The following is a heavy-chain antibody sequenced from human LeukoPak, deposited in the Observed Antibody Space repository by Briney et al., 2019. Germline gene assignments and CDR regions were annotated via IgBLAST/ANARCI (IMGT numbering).Heavy chain of an antibody. Sequence: SETLSLTCTVSGTSISTYYWSWIRQPPGKGLEWVGYLYYSGSTSYNPSLKSRVTISVDTSKNQFSLRLSSVTAADTAVYYWARAGSGYSFDYWGQGTLVTVSS. CDR2: LYYSGST. CDR3: ARAGSGYSFDY. J-gene: IGHJ4*02. D-gene: IGHD3-10*01. V-gene: IGHV4-59*08. CDR1: GTSISTYY.